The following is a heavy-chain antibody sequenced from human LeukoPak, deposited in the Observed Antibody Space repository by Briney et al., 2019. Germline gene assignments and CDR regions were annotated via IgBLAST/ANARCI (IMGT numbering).Heavy chain of an antibody. V-gene: IGHV4-59*01. CDR3: ARDLFVGAAQI. D-gene: IGHD1-26*01. CDR1: GGSISIYY. J-gene: IGHJ4*02. CDR2: IYYSGST. Sequence: SETLSLTCTVSGGSISIYYWSWIRQFPGKGLEWIGYIYYSGSTNYNPSLKSRVTMSLYTSKNQFSLKLSSVTAADTALYYCARDLFVGAAQIWGQGTLVTVSS.